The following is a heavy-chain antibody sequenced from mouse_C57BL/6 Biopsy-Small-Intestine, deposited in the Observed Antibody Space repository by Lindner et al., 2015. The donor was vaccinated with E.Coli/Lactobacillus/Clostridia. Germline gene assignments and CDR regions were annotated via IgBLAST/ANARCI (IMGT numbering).Heavy chain of an antibody. J-gene: IGHJ2*01. D-gene: IGHD4-1*02. CDR3: ARAVFSNSYYFDN. V-gene: IGHV1-53*01. CDR2: SNPNSGGT. Sequence: SVKVSCKASGYTFTGYYIHWVRQAPGQGLEWMGWSNPNSGGTNYAQKFRGRVTMTRDTSVSTAYMELSGLGSSDTAVYYCARAVFSNSYYFDNWGQGTLVTVSS. CDR1: GYTFTGYY.